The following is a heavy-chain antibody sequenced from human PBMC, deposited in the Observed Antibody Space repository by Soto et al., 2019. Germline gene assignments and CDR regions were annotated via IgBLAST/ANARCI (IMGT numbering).Heavy chain of an antibody. V-gene: IGHV3-74*01. Sequence: GGSLRLSCAASGFTFSSYWMHWVRQAPGKGLVWVSRINSDGSSTSYADSVKGRFTISRDNAKNTLYLQMNSLRAEDTAVYYCARDGYSGYDTPSSVSSSPFDIWGQGTMVTVSS. CDR3: ARDGYSGYDTPSSVSSSPFDI. CDR2: INSDGSST. J-gene: IGHJ3*02. CDR1: GFTFSSYW. D-gene: IGHD5-12*01.